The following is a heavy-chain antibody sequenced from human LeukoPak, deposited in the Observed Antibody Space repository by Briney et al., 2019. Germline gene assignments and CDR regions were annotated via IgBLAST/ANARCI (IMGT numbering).Heavy chain of an antibody. CDR1: GFTFSSYG. D-gene: IGHD1-26*01. J-gene: IGHJ6*02. CDR2: IWYDGSNK. Sequence: GRSLRLSCAASGFTFSSYGMHWVRQAPGKGLEWVAVIWYDGSNKYYADSVKGRFTISRDNSKNTLYLQMNSLRAEDTAVYYCAKDAMGATIYYYYYYGMDVWGQGTTVTVSS. CDR3: AKDAMGATIYYYYYYGMDV. V-gene: IGHV3-33*06.